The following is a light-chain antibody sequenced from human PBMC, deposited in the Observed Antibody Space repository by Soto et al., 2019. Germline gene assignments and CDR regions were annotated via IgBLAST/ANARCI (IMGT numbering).Light chain of an antibody. V-gene: IGKV3D-15*01. CDR1: QSVDSN. CDR3: QQYNVWPLT. Sequence: IARTQYPPNMSVSPGDGATLSCRASQSVDSNLAWYQQKPGQTPRLLIYGASTRPTGIPARFSGSGSGTEFTLTIISLQSEDSAVYYCQQYNVWPLTFGGGANVAIK. CDR2: GAS. J-gene: IGKJ4*01.